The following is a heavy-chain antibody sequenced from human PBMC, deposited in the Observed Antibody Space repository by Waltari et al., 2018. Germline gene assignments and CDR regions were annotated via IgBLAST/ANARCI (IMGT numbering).Heavy chain of an antibody. CDR2: ISGLGISP. CDR1: GFTFSSYA. CDR3: ARDPLGGRPDYNWFDP. J-gene: IGHJ5*02. V-gene: IGHV3-23*04. D-gene: IGHD1-26*01. Sequence: EVQLVESGGGLVQPGGSLRLSCAASGFTFSSYAMSWVRLGPGKGLEWVSSISGLGISPYYADSVKGRFTISRDNSKNTLYLNMNSLRAGDTAVYYCARDPLGGRPDYNWFDPWGQGTRVTVSS.